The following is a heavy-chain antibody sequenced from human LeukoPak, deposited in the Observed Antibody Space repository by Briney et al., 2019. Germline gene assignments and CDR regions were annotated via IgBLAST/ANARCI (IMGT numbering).Heavy chain of an antibody. D-gene: IGHD6-19*01. J-gene: IGHJ3*02. CDR3: ARSPRGAGNAFDI. CDR2: IYYSGST. CDR1: GGSISSYY. Sequence: SETLSLTCTVSGGSISSYYWSWIRQPPGKGLEWIGYIYYSGSTNYNPSLKSRVAISVDTSKNQFSLKLSSVTAADTAVYYCARSPRGAGNAFDIWGQETMVTVSS. V-gene: IGHV4-59*01.